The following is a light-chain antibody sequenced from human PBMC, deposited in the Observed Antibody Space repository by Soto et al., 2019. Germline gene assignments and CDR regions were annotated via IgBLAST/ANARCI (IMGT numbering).Light chain of an antibody. CDR1: SRDVGGYNY. CDR3: SSYTSSSTDVV. CDR2: EVS. J-gene: IGLJ2*01. V-gene: IGLV2-14*01. Sequence: QSALTQPASVSGSPGQSITISCTGTSRDVGGYNYVSWYQQHPGKAPKLMIYEVSNRPSGVSNRFSGSKSGNTASLTISGLQAEDEADYYCSSYTSSSTDVVFGGGTKVTVL.